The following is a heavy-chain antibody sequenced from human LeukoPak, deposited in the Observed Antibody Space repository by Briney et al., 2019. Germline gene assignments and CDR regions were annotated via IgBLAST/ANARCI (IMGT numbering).Heavy chain of an antibody. J-gene: IGHJ5*02. D-gene: IGHD1-14*01. V-gene: IGHV1-46*01. CDR1: GYTFTNLY. Sequence: ASVKVSCKSSGYTFTNLYMHWVRQAPGQGLEWMGIINPSDDSTIYAQKFQGRVTVTRDTSTSTVYMGLSSLRSEDTAVYYCARAWRYTDWFDPWGQGTLVTVSS. CDR3: ARAWRYTDWFDP. CDR2: INPSDDST.